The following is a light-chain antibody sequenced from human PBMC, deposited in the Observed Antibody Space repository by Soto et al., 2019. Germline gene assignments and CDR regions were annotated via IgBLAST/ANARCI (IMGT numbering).Light chain of an antibody. CDR2: DVS. CDR3: SSYTGSTTWV. CDR1: RSDIGAYNY. Sequence: QSVLTQPASVSGSPGQSITISCTGTRSDIGAYNYVSWYQQQSGIAPKLMIFDVSNRHSGVSNRFSSSKSGNTAALTISGLQLEDEADYYCSSYTGSTTWVFGGGTKLTVL. J-gene: IGLJ3*02. V-gene: IGLV2-14*03.